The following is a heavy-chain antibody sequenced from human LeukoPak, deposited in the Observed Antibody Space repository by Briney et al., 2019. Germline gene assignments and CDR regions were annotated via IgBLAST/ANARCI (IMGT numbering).Heavy chain of an antibody. CDR1: GSTFSAYW. J-gene: IGHJ4*02. V-gene: IGHV3-7*01. Sequence: QPGGSLRLSCAASGSTFSAYWMTWVRQAPGKGLEWVANIKQDGSNIEYLDSVKGRFTISRDNAKSSLYLQMNTLRVEDTAVYYCVRDQGGAVSYWGQGTLVTVSS. D-gene: IGHD3-16*01. CDR3: VRDQGGAVSY. CDR2: IKQDGSNI.